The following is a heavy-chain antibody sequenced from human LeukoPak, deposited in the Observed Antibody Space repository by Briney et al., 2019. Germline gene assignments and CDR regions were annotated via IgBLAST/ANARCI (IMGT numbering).Heavy chain of an antibody. CDR2: IYYSGST. J-gene: IGHJ5*02. V-gene: IGHV4-59*12. CDR3: AREGYSSSLNWFDP. D-gene: IGHD6-13*01. CDR1: GGSISSXY. Sequence: SETXXLTCTVSGGSISSXYWSXVXQXXGXGXEWXGSIYYSGSTYYNPSLKSRVTISVDTSKNQFSLKLSSVTAADTAVYYCAREGYSSSLNWFDPWGQGTLVTVSS.